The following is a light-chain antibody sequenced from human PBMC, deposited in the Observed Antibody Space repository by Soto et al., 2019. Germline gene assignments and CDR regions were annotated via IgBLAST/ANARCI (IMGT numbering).Light chain of an antibody. CDR1: QSITNR. CDR3: QHYGGRWA. CDR2: DAS. J-gene: IGKJ1*01. Sequence: IQMTQSPAALSASVGDRVTITCRASQSITNRLAWYQQKPGKAPKVLIYDASSLESGVPSRFSGSGSGTEFILTISSLQPDDFATYCCQHYGGRWAFGQGTKVDIK. V-gene: IGKV1-5*01.